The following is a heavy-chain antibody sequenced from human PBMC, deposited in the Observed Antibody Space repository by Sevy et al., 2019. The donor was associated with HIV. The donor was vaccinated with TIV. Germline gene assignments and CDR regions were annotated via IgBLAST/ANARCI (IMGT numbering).Heavy chain of an antibody. CDR1: GFIFSNYA. V-gene: IGHV3-30*02. D-gene: IGHD2-2*01. CDR2: IRYDGSNK. Sequence: GGSLRLSCAASGFIFSNYAMHWVRQAPGQGLEWLAFIRYDGSNKHYADSVKGRFPISRDNSKNTLYLQMNSLRTEDTAVYYCAKVRYCSSASCHSSAADRAFYYSYYGVDDWGQGTTVTVSS. CDR3: AKVRYCSSASCHSSAADRAFYYSYYGVDD. J-gene: IGHJ6*02.